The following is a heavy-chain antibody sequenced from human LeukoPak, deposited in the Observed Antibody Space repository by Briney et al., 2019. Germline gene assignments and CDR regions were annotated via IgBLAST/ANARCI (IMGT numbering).Heavy chain of an antibody. CDR2: INHSGST. J-gene: IGHJ4*02. CDR3: ATQWLAAFDY. D-gene: IGHD6-19*01. Sequence: SETLSLTCAVYSGSFSGYYWSWIRQPPGKGLEWIGEINHSGSTNYNPSLKSRVTISVDTSKNQFSLKLSSVTAADTAVYYCATQWLAAFDYWGQGTLVTVSS. V-gene: IGHV4-34*01. CDR1: SGSFSGYY.